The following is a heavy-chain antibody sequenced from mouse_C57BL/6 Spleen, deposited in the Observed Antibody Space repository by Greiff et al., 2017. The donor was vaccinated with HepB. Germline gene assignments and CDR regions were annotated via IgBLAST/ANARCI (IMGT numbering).Heavy chain of an antibody. CDR1: GYAFSSSW. J-gene: IGHJ4*01. Sequence: VQLQQSGPELVKPGASVKISCKASGYAFSSSWMNWVKQRPGKGLEWIGRIYPGDGDTNYNGKFKGKATLTADKPSSTAYMQLSSLTSEDSAVYFCARSPYYYAMDYWGQGTSVTVSS. CDR3: ARSPYYYAMDY. CDR2: IYPGDGDT. V-gene: IGHV1-82*01.